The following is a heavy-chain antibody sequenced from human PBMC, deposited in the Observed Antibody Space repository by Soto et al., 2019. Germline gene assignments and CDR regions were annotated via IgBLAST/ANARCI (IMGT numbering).Heavy chain of an antibody. J-gene: IGHJ5*02. V-gene: IGHV3-48*01. CDR3: ARDAPHYDISNRVNWFDP. D-gene: IGHD3-9*01. CDR2: ISSSSSTI. CDR1: GFTFSSYS. Sequence: GGSLRLSCAASGFTFSSYSMNWVRQAPGKGLEWVSYISSSSSTIYYADSVKGRFTISRDNAKNSLYLQMNSLRAEDTAVYYCARDAPHYDISNRVNWFDPWGQGTLVTVSS.